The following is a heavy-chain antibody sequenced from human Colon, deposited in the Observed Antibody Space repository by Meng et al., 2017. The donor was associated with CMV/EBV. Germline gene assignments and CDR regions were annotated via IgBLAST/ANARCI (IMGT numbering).Heavy chain of an antibody. J-gene: IGHJ6*02. CDR1: GFTFSDYY. CDR2: ISGSGGST. Sequence: GGSLRLSCAASGFTFSDYYMSWVRQAPGKGLEWVSAISGSGGSTYYADSVKGRFTISRDNSKNTLYLQMNSLRAEDTAVYYCAKGGSYNYYYYGMDVWGQGTTVTVSS. V-gene: IGHV3-23*01. D-gene: IGHD1-26*01. CDR3: AKGGSYNYYYYGMDV.